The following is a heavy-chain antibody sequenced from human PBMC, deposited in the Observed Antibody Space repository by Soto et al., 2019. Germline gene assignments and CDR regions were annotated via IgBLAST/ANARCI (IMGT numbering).Heavy chain of an antibody. CDR2: INAGYGNT. V-gene: IGHV1-3*01. D-gene: IGHD7-27*01. Sequence: QVHLVQSGAEVRKPGASVKVSCKASGYTFSSYAMNWVRQAPGQRLEWMGWINAGYGNTKSSQKFQDRVTISRDTSASTAYMELPGLRSDDTAVYYCARDTGVGTFDFWGQGTLVTVSS. J-gene: IGHJ4*02. CDR1: GYTFSSYA. CDR3: ARDTGVGTFDF.